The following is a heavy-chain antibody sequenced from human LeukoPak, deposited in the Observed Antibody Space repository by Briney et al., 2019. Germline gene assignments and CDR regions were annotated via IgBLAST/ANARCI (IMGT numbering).Heavy chain of an antibody. J-gene: IGHJ4*02. D-gene: IGHD6-19*01. CDR1: GYTFTIYG. CDR2: ISVYNGNT. V-gene: IGHV1-18*01. Sequence: GASVKVSFKAPGYTFTIYGISWVRQAPGQGRERRGWISVYNGNTNYAQKLQGRVTMTTDTSASTAYMELRSLRSDDTAVYYCARVLRRKSGQWLLSVEGELDYWGQGTLVTVSS. CDR3: ARVLRRKSGQWLLSVEGELDY.